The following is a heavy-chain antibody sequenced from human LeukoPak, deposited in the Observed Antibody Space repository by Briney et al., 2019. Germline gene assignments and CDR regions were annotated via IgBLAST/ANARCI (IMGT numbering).Heavy chain of an antibody. CDR2: ISAYNGNT. D-gene: IGHD1-26*01. Sequence: GASVKVSCKASGYTFTSYGISWVRQAPGQGLEWMGWISAYNGNTNYAQKLQGRVTMTTDTSTSTAYMELRSLRSEDTAVYYCARGRPDSGSYLDYYYYYYMDVWGKGTTVTISS. CDR1: GYTFTSYG. V-gene: IGHV1-18*01. J-gene: IGHJ6*03. CDR3: ARGRPDSGSYLDYYYYYYMDV.